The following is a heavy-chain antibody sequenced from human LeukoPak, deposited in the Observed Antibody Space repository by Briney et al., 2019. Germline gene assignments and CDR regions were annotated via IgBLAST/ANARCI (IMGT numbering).Heavy chain of an antibody. CDR2: ISSSSSTI. J-gene: IGHJ6*03. CDR1: GFTFSDYE. Sequence: GGSLRLSCAASGFTFSDYEMNWVRQAPGKGLEWVSYISSSSSTIYYADSVKGRFTISRDNAKNSLYLQMNSLRAEDTAVYYCARDRYYDSSGTYYMDVWGKGTTVTVSS. CDR3: ARDRYYDSSGTYYMDV. D-gene: IGHD3-22*01. V-gene: IGHV3-48*01.